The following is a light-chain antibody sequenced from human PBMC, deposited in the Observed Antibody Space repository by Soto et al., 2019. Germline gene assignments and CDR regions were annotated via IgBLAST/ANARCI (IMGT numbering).Light chain of an antibody. CDR2: GAS. CDR3: QQYGSSGT. Sequence: EIVLTQSPGTPSLSPGERATLSCRASQSVSNNYLAWYQQKPGQAPRLLIYGASNRATGIPDRFSGIGSGTDFTLTISRLEPEDFAVYYCQQYGSSGTFGQGTKVDIK. J-gene: IGKJ1*01. CDR1: QSVSNNY. V-gene: IGKV3-20*01.